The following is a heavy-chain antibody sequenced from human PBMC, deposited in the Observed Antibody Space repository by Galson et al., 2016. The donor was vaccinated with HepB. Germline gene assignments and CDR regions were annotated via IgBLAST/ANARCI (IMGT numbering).Heavy chain of an antibody. CDR2: INSDGSST. J-gene: IGHJ4*02. CDR3: ARAGFWSGHYNY. Sequence: SLRLSCAASGFTFSNNWMHWARQAPGMGLEWVSRINSDGSSTNYADSVKGRFTISRDNAKNTLYLQMNSLRAEDTAVYYCARAGFWSGHYNYWGQGTLVTVSS. V-gene: IGHV3-74*01. D-gene: IGHD3-3*01. CDR1: GFTFSNNW.